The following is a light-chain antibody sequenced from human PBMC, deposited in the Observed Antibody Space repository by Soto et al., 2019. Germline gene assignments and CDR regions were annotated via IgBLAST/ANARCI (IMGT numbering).Light chain of an antibody. V-gene: IGKV3-20*01. Sequence: DIVMTQSPDSLAVSLGERATINCKSSQSAGNSLAWYQQKPGQAPRLLIYGASSRATGIPDRFSGSGSGTDFTLTISRLEPEDFAVYYCQQYGSSRTTFGQGTRLEIK. CDR1: QSAGNS. CDR3: QQYGSSRTT. J-gene: IGKJ5*01. CDR2: GAS.